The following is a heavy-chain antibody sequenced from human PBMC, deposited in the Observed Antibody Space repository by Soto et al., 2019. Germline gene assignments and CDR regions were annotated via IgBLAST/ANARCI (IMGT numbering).Heavy chain of an antibody. J-gene: IGHJ4*02. CDR1: GGSISSTTHH. CDR3: ARRYGPSFDF. D-gene: IGHD4-17*01. Sequence: SETLSLTCTVSGGSISSTTHHWVWVRQPPGKGLEWIGEIYHSGSTNYNPSLKSRVTISVDKSKNQFSLKLSSVTAADTAVYYCARRYGPSFDFWGQGTLVTVSS. CDR2: IYHSGST. V-gene: IGHV4-39*07.